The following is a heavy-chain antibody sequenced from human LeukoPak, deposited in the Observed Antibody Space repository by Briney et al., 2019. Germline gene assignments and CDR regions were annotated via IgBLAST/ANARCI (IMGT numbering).Heavy chain of an antibody. CDR1: GGTFSSYA. CDR3: ARPQLELTGYYYYMDV. CDR2: IIPIFGTA. Sequence: ASVKVSCKASGGTFSSYAISWVRQAPGQGLEWMGGIIPIFGTANYAQKFQGRVTITADESTSTAYMELSSLRSEDTAVYYCARPQLELTGYYYYMDVWGKGITVTVSS. J-gene: IGHJ6*03. D-gene: IGHD1-1*01. V-gene: IGHV1-69*13.